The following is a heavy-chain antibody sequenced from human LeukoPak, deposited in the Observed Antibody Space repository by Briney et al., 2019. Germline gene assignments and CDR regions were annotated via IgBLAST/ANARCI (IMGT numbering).Heavy chain of an antibody. J-gene: IGHJ4*02. CDR2: ISYDGGNK. D-gene: IGHD4-11*01. CDR1: GFTFGTYA. Sequence: GRSLRLSCAASGFTFGTYAMHWVRQAPGKGLEWVTVISYDGGNKYYADSVKGRFTISRDNSKNTLYLQMNSLRAEDTAVYYCARDRGRVTNSLDYWGQGTLVTVSS. CDR3: ARDRGRVTNSLDY. V-gene: IGHV3-30-3*01.